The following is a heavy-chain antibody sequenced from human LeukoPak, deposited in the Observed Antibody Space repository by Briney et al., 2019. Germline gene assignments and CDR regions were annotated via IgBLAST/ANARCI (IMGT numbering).Heavy chain of an antibody. CDR1: GFTFSSYG. D-gene: IGHD3-10*01. CDR3: AREGHTYGSDY. J-gene: IGHJ4*02. V-gene: IGHV3-30*03. Sequence: GGSLRLSCAASGFTFSSYGMHWVRQAPGKGLEWVAVISYDGSNKNYADSVKGRFTISRDNSKNTLYLQMNSLRAEDTGMYYCAREGHTYGSDYWGQGTLVTVSS. CDR2: ISYDGSNK.